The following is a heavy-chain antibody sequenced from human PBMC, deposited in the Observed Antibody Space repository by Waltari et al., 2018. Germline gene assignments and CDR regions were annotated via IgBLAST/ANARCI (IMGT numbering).Heavy chain of an antibody. CDR2: VRLSGRT. V-gene: IGHV4-34*09. Sequence: NWVLRPPGKGLEGIGQVRLSGRTNYNPPFASRVTVAVDTFNNLFSLTLTSATAADTAVYYCARDRGIRLYLDPWGPGTLVTVSP. J-gene: IGHJ5*02. CDR3: ARDRGIRLYLDP. D-gene: IGHD1-20*01.